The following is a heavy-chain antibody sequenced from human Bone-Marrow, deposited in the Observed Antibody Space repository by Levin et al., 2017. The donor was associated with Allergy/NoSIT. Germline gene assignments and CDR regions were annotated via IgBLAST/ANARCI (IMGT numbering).Heavy chain of an antibody. J-gene: IGHJ4*02. V-gene: IGHV4-59*01. CDR2: FYHSGGT. Sequence: SETLSLTCRVSGVSISSSYWNWIRQLPTKGLEWIGHFYHSGGTDYNPALKSRVTISIDSSKNQVSLNLRSVTAADTATYFCARGYSSSWFGGRFFESWGQGTLVTVSS. D-gene: IGHD6-13*01. CDR1: GVSISSSY. CDR3: ARGYSSSWFGGRFFES.